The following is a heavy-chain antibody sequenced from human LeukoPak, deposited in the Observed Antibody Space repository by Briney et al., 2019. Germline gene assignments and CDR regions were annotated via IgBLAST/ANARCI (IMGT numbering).Heavy chain of an antibody. CDR3: AREGFGAPVDY. CDR1: GYTFTSYA. V-gene: IGHV7-4-1*02. D-gene: IGHD3-10*01. Sequence: ASVTVSCKASGYTFTSYAMNWVRQAPGQGVEWMGWINTNTGNPTYAQGFTGRFVFSLDTSVSTAYLQISSLKAEDTAVYYCAREGFGAPVDYWGQGTLVTVSS. J-gene: IGHJ4*02. CDR2: INTNTGNP.